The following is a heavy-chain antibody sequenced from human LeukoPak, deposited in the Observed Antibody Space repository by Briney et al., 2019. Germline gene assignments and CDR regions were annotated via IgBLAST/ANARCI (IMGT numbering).Heavy chain of an antibody. CDR1: GFTFSSYS. CDR2: ISSSSSYI. Sequence: PGGSLRLSCAASGFTFSSYSMNWVRQAPGKGLEWVSSISSSSSYIYYADSVKGRFTISRDNAKNSLYLQMNSLRAEDTAVYYCARSPRITFFGVVRGQNYYFDYWGQGTLVTVSS. D-gene: IGHD3-3*01. CDR3: ARSPRITFFGVVRGQNYYFDY. V-gene: IGHV3-21*01. J-gene: IGHJ4*02.